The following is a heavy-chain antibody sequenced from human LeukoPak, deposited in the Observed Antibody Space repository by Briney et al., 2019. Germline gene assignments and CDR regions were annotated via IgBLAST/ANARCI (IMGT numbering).Heavy chain of an antibody. Sequence: GGSLRLSCAASGFTFSSYAMSWVRQAPGKGLEWVSAISGSGGSTYYADSVKGRFTISRDNSKNTLYLQMNSLRAEDTAVYYCAKATYSSSWTEYLQHWGQGTLVTVSS. CDR2: ISGSGGST. D-gene: IGHD6-13*01. CDR3: AKATYSSSWTEYLQH. CDR1: GFTFSSYA. V-gene: IGHV3-23*01. J-gene: IGHJ1*01.